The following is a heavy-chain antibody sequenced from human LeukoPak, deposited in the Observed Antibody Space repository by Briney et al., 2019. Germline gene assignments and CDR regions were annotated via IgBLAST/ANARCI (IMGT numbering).Heavy chain of an antibody. CDR1: GYTFTSYY. V-gene: IGHV1-2*04. Sequence: ALVKVSCKASGYTFTSYYMHWVRLAPGQGLEWMGLINPNSGGTNYVQKFQGWVTMTRDTSTNTAYMELSGLTSDDTAVYYCARANFLYCSSSSCLFDYWGQGTLVTVSS. J-gene: IGHJ4*02. CDR2: INPNSGGT. CDR3: ARANFLYCSSSSCLFDY. D-gene: IGHD2-2*01.